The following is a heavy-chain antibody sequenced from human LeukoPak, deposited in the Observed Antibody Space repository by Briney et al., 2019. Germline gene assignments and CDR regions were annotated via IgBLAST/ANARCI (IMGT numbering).Heavy chain of an antibody. CDR2: INHSGST. Sequence: SETLSLTCAVYGGSFSGYYWSWIRQPPGKGLEWIGEINHSGSTNYNPSLKSRVTISVDTSKNQFSLKLSSVTAADTAVYYCARGLWSGYYRYYYHYMDVWGKGTTVTVSS. D-gene: IGHD3-3*01. J-gene: IGHJ6*03. CDR1: GGSFSGYY. CDR3: ARGLWSGYYRYYYHYMDV. V-gene: IGHV4-34*01.